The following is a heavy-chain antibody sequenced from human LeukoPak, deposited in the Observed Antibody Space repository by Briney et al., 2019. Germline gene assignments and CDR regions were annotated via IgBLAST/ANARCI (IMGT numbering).Heavy chain of an antibody. Sequence: PGGSLRLSCAASGFTFSSYAMSWVRQAPGKGLEWVSAISGSGGSTYYADSVKGRFTISRDNSKNTLYLQMNSLRAEDTAVYYCAKYRGYCSSTSCYPSDAFDIWGQGTMVTVSS. D-gene: IGHD2-2*01. CDR3: AKYRGYCSSTSCYPSDAFDI. CDR2: ISGSGGST. CDR1: GFTFSSYA. J-gene: IGHJ3*02. V-gene: IGHV3-23*01.